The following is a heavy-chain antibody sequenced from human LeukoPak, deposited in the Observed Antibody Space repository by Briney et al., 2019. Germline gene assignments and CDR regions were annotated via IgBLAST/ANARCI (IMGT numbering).Heavy chain of an antibody. CDR2: INPNSGGT. CDR3: ATTRRRDYRGDY. J-gene: IGHJ4*02. V-gene: IGHV1-2*02. Sequence: ASVKVSCKASGYTFTGYYMHWVRQAPGQGLEWMGWINPNSGGTNYAQKFQGRVTMTRDTSISTAYMELSRLRSEDTAVYYCATTRRRDYRGDYWGQGTLVTVSS. D-gene: IGHD1/OR15-1a*01. CDR1: GYTFTGYY.